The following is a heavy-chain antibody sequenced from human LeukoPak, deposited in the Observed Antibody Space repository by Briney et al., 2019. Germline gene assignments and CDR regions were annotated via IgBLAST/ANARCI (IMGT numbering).Heavy chain of an antibody. CDR3: AKDRGPLGYCSSTSCYALDY. CDR2: IRYDGSNK. D-gene: IGHD2-2*01. J-gene: IGHJ4*02. V-gene: IGHV3-30*02. Sequence: GGSLRLSCAASGFTFSSYGMHWVRQAPGKGLEWVAFIRYDGSNKYYADSVKGRFTISRDNSKNTLYLQMNSLRAEDTAVYYCAKDRGPLGYCSSTSCYALDYWGQGTLVTVSS. CDR1: GFTFSSYG.